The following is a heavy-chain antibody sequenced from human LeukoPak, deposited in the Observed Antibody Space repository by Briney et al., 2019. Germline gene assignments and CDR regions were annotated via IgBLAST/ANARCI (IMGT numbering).Heavy chain of an antibody. J-gene: IGHJ3*02. CDR3: AKGQYYVSGNAFNI. Sequence: VSVIRGSGETTYYADSVKGRFTISRDNSQNPLYLQMNSLTAEDTAVYYWAKGQYYVSGNAFNIWGQVTVVTVSS. V-gene: IGHV3-23*01. D-gene: IGHD3-16*01. CDR2: IRGSGETT.